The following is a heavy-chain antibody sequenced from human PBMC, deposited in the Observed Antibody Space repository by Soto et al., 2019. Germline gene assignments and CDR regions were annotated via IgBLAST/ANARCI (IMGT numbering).Heavy chain of an antibody. V-gene: IGHV3-30-3*01. Sequence: PGGSLRLSCAASGFTFSSYAMHWVRQAPGKGLEWVAVISYDGSNKYYADSVKGRFTISRDNSKNTLFLQLNSLRPEDTAVYYCAREANGTDSWGQGTLVTVSS. CDR3: AREANGTDS. CDR2: ISYDGSNK. CDR1: GFTFSSYA. J-gene: IGHJ5*01. D-gene: IGHD1-26*01.